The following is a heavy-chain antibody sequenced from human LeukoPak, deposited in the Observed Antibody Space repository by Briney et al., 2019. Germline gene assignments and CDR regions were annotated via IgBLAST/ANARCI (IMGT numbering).Heavy chain of an antibody. D-gene: IGHD3-22*01. V-gene: IGHV3-15*01. Sequence: GGSLRLSCAASGFTFSNAWMSWVRQAPGKGLEWVGRIKSKTDDGTTDYAAPVKGRFTISRDDSKNTLYLQMNSLKTEDTAVYYCTTFSTYDSSGYPFDYWGQGTLVTVSS. CDR1: GFTFSNAW. CDR3: TTFSTYDSSGYPFDY. J-gene: IGHJ4*02. CDR2: IKSKTDDGTT.